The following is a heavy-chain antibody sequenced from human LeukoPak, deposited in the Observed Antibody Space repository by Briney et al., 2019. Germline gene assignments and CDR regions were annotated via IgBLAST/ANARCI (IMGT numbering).Heavy chain of an antibody. CDR3: AREVSVVVPAAINWFDP. D-gene: IGHD2-2*01. Sequence: GGSLRLSCAASGFTFSSYWMHWVRQAPGKGLVWVSRINSDGSSTSYADSVKGRFTISRDNAKNTLYLQMNSLRAEDTAVYYCAREVSVVVPAAINWFDPWGQGTLVTVSS. CDR1: GFTFSSYW. J-gene: IGHJ5*02. CDR2: INSDGSST. V-gene: IGHV3-74*01.